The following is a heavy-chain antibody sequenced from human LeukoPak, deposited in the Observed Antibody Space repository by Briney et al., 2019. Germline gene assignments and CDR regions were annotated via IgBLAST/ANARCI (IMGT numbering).Heavy chain of an antibody. CDR3: GRDQLSTDAFYI. Sequence: SDTLSLTWTVGGGSISGYYWSWVRQAPGKGLEWSGYIYYSGSTTYNPSLKSRVTISLCTSKSQYSLRLTSVTAADTAVHYCGRDQLSTDAFYIWGQGTMVTVSS. J-gene: IGHJ3*02. D-gene: IGHD2-15*01. V-gene: IGHV4-59*01. CDR2: IYYSGST. CDR1: GGSISGYY.